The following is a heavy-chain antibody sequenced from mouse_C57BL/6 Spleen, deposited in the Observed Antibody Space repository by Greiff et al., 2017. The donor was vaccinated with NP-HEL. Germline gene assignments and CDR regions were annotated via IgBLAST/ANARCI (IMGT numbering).Heavy chain of an antibody. J-gene: IGHJ2*01. V-gene: IGHV1-82*01. CDR3: AREGPMTTGPGY. CDR2: IYPGDGDT. CDR1: GYAFSSSW. D-gene: IGHD1-1*01. Sequence: QVQLQQSGPELVKPGASVKISCKASGYAFSSSWMNWVKQRPGKGLEWIGRIYPGDGDTNYNGKFKGKATLTADKSSSTAYMQLSSLTSEDSAVYFCAREGPMTTGPGYWGQGTTLTVSS.